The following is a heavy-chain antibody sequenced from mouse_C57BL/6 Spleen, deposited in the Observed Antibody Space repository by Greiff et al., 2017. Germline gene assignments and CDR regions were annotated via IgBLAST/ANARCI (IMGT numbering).Heavy chain of an antibody. D-gene: IGHD2-3*01. Sequence: EVKLMESGPGLVKPSQSLSLTCSVTGYSITSGYYWNWIRQFPGNKLEWMGYISYDGSNNYNPSLKNRISITRDTSKNQFFLKLNSVTTEDTATYYCARALDGYSYFDVWGTGTTVTVSS. CDR1: GYSITSGYY. CDR2: ISYDGSN. CDR3: ARALDGYSYFDV. V-gene: IGHV3-6*01. J-gene: IGHJ1*03.